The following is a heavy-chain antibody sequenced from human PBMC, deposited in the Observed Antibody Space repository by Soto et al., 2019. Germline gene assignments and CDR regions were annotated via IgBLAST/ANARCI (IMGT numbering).Heavy chain of an antibody. CDR3: AKSVLATVGTYFVH. J-gene: IGHJ4*02. CDR2: TYPEDSQT. D-gene: IGHD6-13*01. V-gene: IGHV5-51*01. CDR1: GYSFTSYW. Sequence: PGESLKISCKASGYSFTSYWIGWVRQISGKGLEWMGITYPEDSQTLYSPSFQGQVTISVDKSISTVYLQWSSLKASDTATYFCAKSVLATVGTYFVHWGQGTVVTVSS.